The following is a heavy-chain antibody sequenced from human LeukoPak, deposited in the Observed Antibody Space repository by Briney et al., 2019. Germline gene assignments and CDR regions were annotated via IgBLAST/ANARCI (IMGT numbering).Heavy chain of an antibody. J-gene: IGHJ3*02. CDR1: GDSISSGDYY. D-gene: IGHD3-22*01. Sequence: SETLSLTCTVSGDSISSGDYYWSWIRQPAEKGLEWIGRIYISGSTNYNPSLKSRVTISVDTSKNQFSLKLTSVTAADTAVYYCARGPYKYDGSGAFDIWGQGTMVTVSS. CDR3: ARGPYKYDGSGAFDI. V-gene: IGHV4-61*02. CDR2: IYISGST.